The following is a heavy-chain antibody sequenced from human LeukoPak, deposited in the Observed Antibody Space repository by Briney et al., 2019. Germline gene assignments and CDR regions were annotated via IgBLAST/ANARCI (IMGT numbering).Heavy chain of an antibody. Sequence: SGGSLRLSCAASGFNVSSNYMSWVRQAPGKGLEWVSVIYSGGSTYYADSVKGRFTISRDNSKNTLYLQMNSLRAEDTAVYYCAREGQPHDAFDIWGQGTMVTVSS. CDR2: IYSGGST. D-gene: IGHD5-18*01. CDR1: GFNVSSNY. V-gene: IGHV3-53*01. J-gene: IGHJ3*02. CDR3: AREGQPHDAFDI.